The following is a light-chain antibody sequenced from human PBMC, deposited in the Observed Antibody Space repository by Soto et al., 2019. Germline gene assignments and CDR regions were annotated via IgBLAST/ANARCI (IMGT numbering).Light chain of an antibody. V-gene: IGKV3-11*01. J-gene: IGKJ1*01. CDR3: QQRSNWPPWT. CDR2: DAS. Sequence: EIILTQSPDTLSLSPGERATLSCRAIQTVSSNYLAWCQQRPGQAPRLLIYDASNRAPGIPARFSGSGSGTDFTLTISSLEPEDFAVYYCQQRSNWPPWTFGQGTKVDIK. CDR1: QTVSSNY.